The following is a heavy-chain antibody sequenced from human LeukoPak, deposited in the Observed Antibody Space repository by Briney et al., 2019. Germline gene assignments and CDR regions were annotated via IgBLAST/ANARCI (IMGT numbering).Heavy chain of an antibody. Sequence: PSETLSLTCTVSGGSISSYYWSWIRQPPGKGLEWIGYIYYSGSTNYNPPLKSRATISVDTSKNQFSLKLRSVTAADTAVYYCVRANYFDYWGQGTLVTVSS. CDR1: GGSISSYY. CDR2: IYYSGST. V-gene: IGHV4-59*01. CDR3: VRANYFDY. J-gene: IGHJ4*02.